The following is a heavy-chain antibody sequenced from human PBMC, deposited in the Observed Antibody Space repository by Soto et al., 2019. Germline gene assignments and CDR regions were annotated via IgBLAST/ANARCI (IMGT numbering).Heavy chain of an antibody. CDR1: GFTFSNYA. J-gene: IGHJ4*02. CDR2: IWYDGSNK. CDR3: TRDPYGGSRYYFDS. D-gene: IGHD1-26*01. V-gene: IGHV3-33*01. Sequence: QVQLVESGGGVVQPGKSLRLSCAASGFTFSNYAMHWVRQAPGKGLEWVAVIWYDGSNKYYADSVKGRFTISKDNSQTTVYLQMNSPRAADTDVYYCTRDPYGGSRYYFDSWGQGTLVTVSS.